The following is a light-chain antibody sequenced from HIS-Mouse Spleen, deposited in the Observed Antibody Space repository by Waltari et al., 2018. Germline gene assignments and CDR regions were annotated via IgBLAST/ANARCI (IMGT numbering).Light chain of an antibody. CDR3: YSTDSSGNHWV. V-gene: IGLV3-10*01. CDR1: ALPNKY. Sequence: SYELTQPPSVSVSPGQTARITCSGAALPNKYAYWYQQKSGQAPVLVIYEDSKRPSGIPERFSGSSSWTMATLTISGAQVEDEADYYCYSTDSSGNHWVFGGGTKLTVL. J-gene: IGLJ3*02. CDR2: EDS.